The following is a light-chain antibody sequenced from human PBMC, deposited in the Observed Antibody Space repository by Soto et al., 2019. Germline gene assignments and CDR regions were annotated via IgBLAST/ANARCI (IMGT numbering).Light chain of an antibody. Sequence: QSVLTQPASVSGSPGQSITISCTGSSSDVGTDNLVSWYQQNPGKAPKLIIYEDFKRPSGVSNRFSASKSGNTASLTISGLQAEDEADYHCCSYAGHRSLVFGGGTKVTVL. V-gene: IGLV2-23*01. CDR2: EDF. CDR3: CSYAGHRSLV. CDR1: SSDVGTDNL. J-gene: IGLJ2*01.